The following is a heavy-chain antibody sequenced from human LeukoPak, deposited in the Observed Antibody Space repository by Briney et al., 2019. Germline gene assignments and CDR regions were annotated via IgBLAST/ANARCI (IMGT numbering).Heavy chain of an antibody. V-gene: IGHV1-18*01. CDR3: AXXXXDXNGYXTLYFDY. J-gene: IGHJ4*02. CDR2: ISTYNGHT. D-gene: IGHD3-22*01. Sequence: ASVKVSCKASGYTFISYGISWVRQAPGQGLEWMGWISTYNGHTNSAQELQGRVTMTTDTSTSTAYMELRSLRSDDTAVYYCAXXXXDXNGYXTLYFDYWGQGTLVTVSS. CDR1: GYTFISYG.